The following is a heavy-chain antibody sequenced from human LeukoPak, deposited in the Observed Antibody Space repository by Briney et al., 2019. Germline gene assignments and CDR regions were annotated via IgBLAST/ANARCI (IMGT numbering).Heavy chain of an antibody. J-gene: IGHJ3*02. CDR2: ISAYNGDI. CDR1: GYTFTKYG. Sequence: ASVKVSYKASGYTFTKYGVSWVRQAPGQGLEWMGWISAYNGDIKYAQRGKGRVTMTTDTSTSTVYMELRSLRSDDTAVYYCARESGSDAFDIWGQGTMVTVSS. V-gene: IGHV1-18*01. CDR3: ARESGSDAFDI.